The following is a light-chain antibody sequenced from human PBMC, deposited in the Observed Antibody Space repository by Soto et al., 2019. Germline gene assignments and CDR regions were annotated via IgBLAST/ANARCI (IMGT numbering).Light chain of an antibody. CDR1: NSNIGAGYP. V-gene: IGLV1-40*01. CDR2: ADT. Sequence: QSVLTQPPSVTGAPGQRVTISCTGSNSNIGAGYPVHWYQQFPGAAPKLLIYADTHRPSGVPDRFSGSKSGTSASLAITGLHAEDDADFYCQSYDSNLSGLIFGGGTKLTVL. J-gene: IGLJ2*01. CDR3: QSYDSNLSGLI.